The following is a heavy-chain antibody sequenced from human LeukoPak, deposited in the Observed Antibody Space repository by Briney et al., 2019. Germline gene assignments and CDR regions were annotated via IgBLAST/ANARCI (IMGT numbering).Heavy chain of an antibody. J-gene: IGHJ4*02. V-gene: IGHV4-59*08. CDR1: GGSISSYY. CDR2: IYYSGST. Sequence: SETLSLTCTVSGGSISSYYWSWIRQPPGKGLEWIGYIYYSGSTNYNPSLKSRVTISVDTSKNQFSLKLSSVTAADTAVYYCARTDFWSGYYTFDYWGQGTLVTVSS. D-gene: IGHD3-3*01. CDR3: ARTDFWSGYYTFDY.